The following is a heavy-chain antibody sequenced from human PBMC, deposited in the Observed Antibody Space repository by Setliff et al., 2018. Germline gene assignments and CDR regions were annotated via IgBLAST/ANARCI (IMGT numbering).Heavy chain of an antibody. J-gene: IGHJ3*02. CDR2: INPNSGGT. V-gene: IGHV1-2*04. Sequence: GASVKVSCKASGYTFTGYYMHWVRQAPGQGLEWMGWINPNSGGTNYAQKFQGWVTMTRDTSISTAYMELSRLRSDDTAAYYCARAPRTYCSSTSCYKDAFDIWGQGTMVTVSS. CDR3: ARAPRTYCSSTSCYKDAFDI. CDR1: GYTFTGYY. D-gene: IGHD2-2*02.